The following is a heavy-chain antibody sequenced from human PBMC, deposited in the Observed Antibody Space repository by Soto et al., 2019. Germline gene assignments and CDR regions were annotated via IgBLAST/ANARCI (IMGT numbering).Heavy chain of an antibody. CDR3: ARHMVRGVTSFDY. Sequence: SETLSLTCTVSGGSISSYYWSWIRQPPGKGLEWIGYIYYSGSTNYNPSLKSRVTISVDTSKNQFSLKLSSVTAADTAVYYCARHMVRGVTSFDYWGQGTLVTVSS. D-gene: IGHD3-10*01. J-gene: IGHJ4*02. CDR2: IYYSGST. V-gene: IGHV4-59*01. CDR1: GGSISSYY.